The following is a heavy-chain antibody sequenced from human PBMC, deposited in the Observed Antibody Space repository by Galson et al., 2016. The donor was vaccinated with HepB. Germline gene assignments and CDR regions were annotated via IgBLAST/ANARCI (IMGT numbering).Heavy chain of an antibody. V-gene: IGHV4-39*01. J-gene: IGHJ4*02. Sequence: GWIRQPPGKGLEWIGTLYYTGNTYYNASLKSRVTISVHTSKNQFSLKLSSVTAADTAVYYCARIRDYGYFDYWGQGTLVTVSS. CDR3: ARIRDYGYFDY. CDR2: LYYTGNT. D-gene: IGHD4-17*01.